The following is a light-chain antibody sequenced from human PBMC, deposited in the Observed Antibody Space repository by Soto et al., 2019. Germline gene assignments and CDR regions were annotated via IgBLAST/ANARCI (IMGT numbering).Light chain of an antibody. CDR2: DVS. V-gene: IGLV2-14*01. Sequence: QSVLTQPASVSGSPGLSIAISCTGTSSDVGGYNPVSWYQQHPGKAPKLMIYDVSNRPSGVSNRFSGSKSGNTASLTISGLQAEDEGDYYCSSYTTGGSYVFGTGTKVT. CDR3: SSYTTGGSYV. CDR1: SSDVGGYNP. J-gene: IGLJ1*01.